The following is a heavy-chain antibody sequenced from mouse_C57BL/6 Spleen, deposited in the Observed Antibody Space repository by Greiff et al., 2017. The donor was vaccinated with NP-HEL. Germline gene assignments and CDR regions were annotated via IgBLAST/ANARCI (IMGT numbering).Heavy chain of an antibody. CDR1: EYEFPSHD. Sequence: EVMLVESGGGLVQPGESLKLSCESNEYEFPSHDMSWVRKTPEKRLELVAAINSDGGSTYYPDTMERRFIISRDNTKKTLYLQISSLRSEDTALYDCAPTGDPHYYAMDYWGQGTSVTVSS. D-gene: IGHD3-3*01. CDR3: APTGDPHYYAMDY. J-gene: IGHJ4*01. V-gene: IGHV5-2*01. CDR2: INSDGGST.